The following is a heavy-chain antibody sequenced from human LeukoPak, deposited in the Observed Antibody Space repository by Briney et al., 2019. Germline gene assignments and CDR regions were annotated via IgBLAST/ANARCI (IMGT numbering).Heavy chain of an antibody. Sequence: ASVKVSCKASVYSFTIYDINWVRQATGQGVEWMGWMNPNSGSTGYAQKFQGRVTITRNTSISTAYMELSGLRSEDTAVYYCARGRSTGYPYYFEYWGQGTLVTVSS. J-gene: IGHJ4*02. CDR1: VYSFTIYD. CDR2: MNPNSGST. V-gene: IGHV1-8*03. D-gene: IGHD5-12*01. CDR3: ARGRSTGYPYYFEY.